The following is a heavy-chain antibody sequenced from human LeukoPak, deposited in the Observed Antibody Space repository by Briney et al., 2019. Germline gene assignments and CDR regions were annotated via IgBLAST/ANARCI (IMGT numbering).Heavy chain of an antibody. D-gene: IGHD4-17*01. Sequence: GSLRLSCAASGFTFSSYSMNWVRQAPGKGLEWVSSISSSSSYIYYADSVKGRFTISRDNAKNSLYLQMNSLRAEDTAVYYCARVQRTTVTIYYYYYYGMDVWGKGTTVTVSS. CDR2: ISSSSSYI. CDR1: GFTFSSYS. V-gene: IGHV3-21*01. CDR3: ARVQRTTVTIYYYYYYGMDV. J-gene: IGHJ6*04.